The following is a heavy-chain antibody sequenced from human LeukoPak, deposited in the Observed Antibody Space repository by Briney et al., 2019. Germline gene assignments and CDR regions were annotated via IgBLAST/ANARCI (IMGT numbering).Heavy chain of an antibody. D-gene: IGHD6-13*01. CDR3: ARLSRIAAAGAYSYHSMDV. Sequence: SETLSLTCTVPGGSINSYYWSWIRQPPGKGLEWIGFVYYSGSINYNPSLKSRVTISVDTSNNQFSLKLSSVTAADTAVYYCARLSRIAAAGAYSYHSMDVWGQGTTVTASS. CDR1: GGSINSYY. V-gene: IGHV4-59*13. CDR2: VYYSGSI. J-gene: IGHJ6*02.